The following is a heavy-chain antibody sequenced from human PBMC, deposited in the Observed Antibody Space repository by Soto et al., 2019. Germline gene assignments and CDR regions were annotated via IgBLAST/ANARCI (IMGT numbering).Heavy chain of an antibody. J-gene: IGHJ4*02. D-gene: IGHD1-1*01. V-gene: IGHV3-23*01. CDR2: ISGSGGST. CDR3: GEGWNDF. CDR1: GFTFSSYA. Sequence: EVQLLESGGGLVQPGGSLRLSCAASGFTFSSYAMSWVRQAPGKGLEWVSAISGSGGSTFYADSMKGRFPISRDNSKNTLYLQMNSLKTDDTAVYYCGEGWNDFWGQGTLVAVSS.